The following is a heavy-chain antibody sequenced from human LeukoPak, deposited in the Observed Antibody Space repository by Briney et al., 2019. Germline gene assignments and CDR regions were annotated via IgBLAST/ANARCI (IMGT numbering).Heavy chain of an antibody. CDR1: GFSLDTRGMS. CDR2: IDWDDDK. CDR3: ARMTTQIYDLNF. D-gene: IGHD3/OR15-3a*01. V-gene: IGHV2-70*17. J-gene: IGHJ4*02. Sequence: SGPALVKPTQTLTLTCTFSGFSLDTRGMSVNWIRQPPGKALEWLARIDWDDDKFYAPSLQTRVAISKDASKNQVVLTLTNMDPGDTAPYSCARMTTQIYDLNFWGRGTLVAVSS.